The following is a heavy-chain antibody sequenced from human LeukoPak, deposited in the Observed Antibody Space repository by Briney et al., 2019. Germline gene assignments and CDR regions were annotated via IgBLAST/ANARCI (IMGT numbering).Heavy chain of an antibody. CDR2: IYYSGST. D-gene: IGHD5-18*01. J-gene: IGHJ4*02. CDR1: GGSISSSSYY. V-gene: IGHV4-39*01. CDR3: ARHRDTAMVL. Sequence: SETLSLTCTVSGGSISSSSYYWGWIRQPPGKGLEWIGSIYYSGSTYYNPSLKSRVTISVYTSKNQFSLKLSSVTAAGTAVYNCARHRDTAMVLWGQGTLVTVSS.